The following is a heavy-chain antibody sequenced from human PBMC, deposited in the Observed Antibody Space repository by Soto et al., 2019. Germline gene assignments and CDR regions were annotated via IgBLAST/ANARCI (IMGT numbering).Heavy chain of an antibody. CDR3: ARAGAATLSDF. Sequence: TSETLSLTXTVSGGSISSGGYYWSWIRQPPGKGLEWIGYIYYSGSANYNPSLKSRVTISVDTSKNQFSLKLSSVTAADTAVYYCARAGAATLSDFWGQGTLVTVSS. D-gene: IGHD2-15*01. J-gene: IGHJ4*02. CDR2: IYYSGSA. CDR1: GGSISSGGYY. V-gene: IGHV4-61*08.